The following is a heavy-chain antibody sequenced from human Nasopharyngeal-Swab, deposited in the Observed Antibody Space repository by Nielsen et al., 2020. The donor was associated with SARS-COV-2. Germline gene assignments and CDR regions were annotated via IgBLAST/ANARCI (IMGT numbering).Heavy chain of an antibody. D-gene: IGHD4-11*01. CDR1: GYKFSSYY. V-gene: IGHV5-51*01. CDR2: TYPGGSDT. CDR3: ASSPKGTTGYDY. Sequence: GESLKISCQASGYKFSSYYIAWVRQVPGQGLEWVGITYPGGSDTRYSPSFQGKVTISADQSISTAYLHWSSLQASDTAIYYCASSPKGTTGYDYWGQGTLVTVSS. J-gene: IGHJ4*02.